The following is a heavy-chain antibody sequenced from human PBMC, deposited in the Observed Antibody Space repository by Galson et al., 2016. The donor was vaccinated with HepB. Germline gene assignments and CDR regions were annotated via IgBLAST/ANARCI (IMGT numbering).Heavy chain of an antibody. V-gene: IGHV1-2*02. CDR1: GYTFTGYY. Sequence: SVKVSCKASGYTFTGYYIHWVRQAPGQGLQWMGWINPNSGDTRFAQNFQGRVTMTRDTSISTAYMELSSLRSDDTAVYYCARTRIDINYDFRKNYYFNYWGQGTLVTVSS. D-gene: IGHD3/OR15-3a*01. J-gene: IGHJ4*02. CDR2: INPNSGDT. CDR3: ARTRIDINYDFRKNYYFNY.